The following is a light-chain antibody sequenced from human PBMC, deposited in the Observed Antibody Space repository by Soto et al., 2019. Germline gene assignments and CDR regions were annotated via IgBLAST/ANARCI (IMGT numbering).Light chain of an antibody. V-gene: IGKV3-15*01. CDR3: QLYNNWPLT. CDR2: GAS. CDR1: QSVSSN. Sequence: EIVMTQSPATLSVSPGERATLSCRASQSVSSNLAWYQQKPGQAPRLLIYGASTRATGIPARFSGSGSGTEFTLTIRSLHSEFFAVYYCQLYNNWPLTFGGGTKVEIK. J-gene: IGKJ4*01.